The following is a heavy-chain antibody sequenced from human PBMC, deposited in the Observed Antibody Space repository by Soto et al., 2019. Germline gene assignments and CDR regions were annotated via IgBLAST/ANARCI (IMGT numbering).Heavy chain of an antibody. D-gene: IGHD2-15*01. CDR3: ARSVVGRMFFAS. V-gene: IGHV4-4*07. Sequence: QVPLQESGPGLVKPSETLSLTCNVSGASMSSYYWSWVRRPAGKGLEWIGRIYTSGSTNYNPSLTNRVTMSVDTSKNQFSLKLSSVTVADTGVYYCARSVVGRMFFASWGQGTQVTVSS. CDR2: IYTSGST. J-gene: IGHJ5*01. CDR1: GASMSSYY.